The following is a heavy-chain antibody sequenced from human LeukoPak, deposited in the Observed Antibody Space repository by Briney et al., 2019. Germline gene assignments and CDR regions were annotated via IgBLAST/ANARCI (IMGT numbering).Heavy chain of an antibody. CDR2: IKKDGSET. J-gene: IGHJ6*03. D-gene: IGHD6-19*01. Sequence: GGSLRLSCAASGFTLNAYWMNWVRQAPGKGLEWVANIKKDGSETKYVDSLRGRFTISRDNAKSSLYLQIDTLTVEDTAVYYCSGGGGWLMDVWGKGTTVTVSS. CDR3: SGGGGWLMDV. CDR1: GFTLNAYW. V-gene: IGHV3-7*01.